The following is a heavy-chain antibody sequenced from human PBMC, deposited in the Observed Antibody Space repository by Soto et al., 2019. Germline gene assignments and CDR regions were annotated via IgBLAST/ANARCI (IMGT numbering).Heavy chain of an antibody. D-gene: IGHD4-17*01. CDR3: AKDLYGDYGGVDY. CDR2: ITGSGSRT. J-gene: IGHJ4*02. V-gene: IGHV3-23*01. Sequence: EVQLLDSGGGLVQPGGSLRLSCAASGFTFSTYAMSWVRQAPGKGLEWVSTITGSGSRTYYADSVKGRFTISRDNSKSTRSLQMNSLRAEDTAVYYCAKDLYGDYGGVDYWGQGTLVTVSS. CDR1: GFTFSTYA.